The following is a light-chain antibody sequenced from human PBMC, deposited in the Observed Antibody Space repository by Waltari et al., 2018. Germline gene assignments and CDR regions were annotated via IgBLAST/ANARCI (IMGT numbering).Light chain of an antibody. CDR2: AAS. Sequence: EIVVTQSPPTVSLSPVDLVTLSCRTSKIASGNFAWYHQNPGPPPRLLNYAASSRAGGDPVRFSAGGSGKEFTLTIGGLQSEDSAVYYCQQYNNWPPLTFGGGTKVGIK. CDR1: KIASGN. V-gene: IGKV3-15*01. J-gene: IGKJ4*01. CDR3: QQYNNWPPLT.